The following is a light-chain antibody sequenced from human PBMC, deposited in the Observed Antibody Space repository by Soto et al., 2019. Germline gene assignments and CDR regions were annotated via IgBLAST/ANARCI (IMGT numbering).Light chain of an antibody. J-gene: IGKJ2*01. CDR2: AAS. Sequence: EIVLTQSPGTLSLSPGERATLSCRASQSISSGYLTWYQQKPGQAPRLLIYAASNRATGIPDRFTGSGPGTDFTLTISRLEPEDFAVYYCQQYGSSFRYTFGQGTKL. V-gene: IGKV3-20*01. CDR1: QSISSGY. CDR3: QQYGSSFRYT.